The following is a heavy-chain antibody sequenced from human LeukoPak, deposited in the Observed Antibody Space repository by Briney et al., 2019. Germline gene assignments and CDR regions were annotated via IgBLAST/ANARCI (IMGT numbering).Heavy chain of an antibody. CDR3: ARVLGRDGYNRVRAFDI. Sequence: PGGSLRLSCAASGFTFSSYSMNWVRQAPGKGLEWVSSISTSSDYIYYADSVKGRFTISRDNGKTSLYLQMSSLRAEDTALYYCARVLGRDGYNRVRAFDIWGQGTMVTVSS. D-gene: IGHD5-24*01. J-gene: IGHJ3*02. CDR1: GFTFSSYS. CDR2: ISTSSDYI. V-gene: IGHV3-21*01.